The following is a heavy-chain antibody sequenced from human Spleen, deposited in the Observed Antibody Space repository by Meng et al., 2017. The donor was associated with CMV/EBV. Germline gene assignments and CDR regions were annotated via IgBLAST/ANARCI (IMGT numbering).Heavy chain of an antibody. V-gene: IGHV4-59*12. CDR2: IYYSGST. D-gene: IGHD3-3*01. J-gene: IGHJ4*02. CDR1: GGSISSYY. CDR3: ARATYYDFWNGYYYFDL. Sequence: SETLSLTCTVSGGSISSYYWSWIRQPPGKGLEWIGYIYYSGSTNYNPSLKSRVSMSVDTSKNHFSLQLSSVTAADTALYYCARATYYDFWNGYYYFDLWGQGTLVTVSS.